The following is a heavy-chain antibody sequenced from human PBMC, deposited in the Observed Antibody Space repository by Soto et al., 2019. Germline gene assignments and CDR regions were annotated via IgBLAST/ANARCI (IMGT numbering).Heavy chain of an antibody. CDR2: IYYSGST. Sequence: LVTLSVTCSVGDGSISSSNYYWGWIHQPPGKGLEWIGSIYYSGSTYYNPSLKSRVTISVDTSKNQFSLKLSSVTAADTAVYYCARHRGGTTDYYYYGMDVWGQGTTVTV. D-gene: IGHD1-1*01. V-gene: IGHV4-39*01. CDR3: ARHRGGTTDYYYYGMDV. J-gene: IGHJ6*02. CDR1: DGSISSSNYY.